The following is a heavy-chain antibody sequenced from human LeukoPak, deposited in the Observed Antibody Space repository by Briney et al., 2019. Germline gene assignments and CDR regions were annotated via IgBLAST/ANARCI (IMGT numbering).Heavy chain of an antibody. CDR2: IIPICGTA. J-gene: IGHJ4*02. D-gene: IGHD2-15*01. Sequence: SVKVSCKASGGTFSSYAISWVRQAPGQGLEWMGGIIPICGTANYAQKFQGRVTITTDESTSTAYMELSSLRSEDTAVYYCARTHCSGGSCYTYYFDYWGQGTLVTVSS. CDR1: GGTFSSYA. V-gene: IGHV1-69*05. CDR3: ARTHCSGGSCYTYYFDY.